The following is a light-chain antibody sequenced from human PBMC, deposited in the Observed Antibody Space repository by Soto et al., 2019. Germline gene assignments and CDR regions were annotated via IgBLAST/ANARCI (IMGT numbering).Light chain of an antibody. CDR1: QSVSSN. Sequence: EIVMTQSPATLSVSPGERATISCRASQSVSSNLAWYQQKPGQAPRLLIYGASTRATGIPARFSGSGSGTDFTLTISSLQSKDFAVYYCQQYNNWPALTFGGGTKLNIK. J-gene: IGKJ4*01. V-gene: IGKV3-15*01. CDR2: GAS. CDR3: QQYNNWPALT.